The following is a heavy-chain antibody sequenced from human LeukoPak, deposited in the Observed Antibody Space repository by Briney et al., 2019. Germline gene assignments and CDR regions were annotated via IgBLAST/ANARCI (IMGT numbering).Heavy chain of an antibody. CDR2: INGDGSTT. Sequence: AGGSLRLSCAASGFTFNKYWMHWVRQAPGKGLVWVSRINGDGSTTSYADSVKGGFTISRDNAKNTLYLQMNSLRAEDTAVYYCATGNYYDSRGYYTFGHWGQGTLVTVSS. V-gene: IGHV3-74*01. D-gene: IGHD3-22*01. CDR3: ATGNYYDSRGYYTFGH. CDR1: GFTFNKYW. J-gene: IGHJ4*02.